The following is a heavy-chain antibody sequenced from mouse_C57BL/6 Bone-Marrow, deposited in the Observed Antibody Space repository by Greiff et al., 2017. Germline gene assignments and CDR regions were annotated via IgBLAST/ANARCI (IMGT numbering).Heavy chain of an antibody. D-gene: IGHD2-12*01. CDR1: GYTFTSYW. Sequence: VQLQQPGAELVMPGASVKLSCKASGYTFTSYWMHWVKQRHGQGLEWIGEIDPSDSYTNYNQKFKGKSTLTVDKSSSTAYMQLSSLTSEDSAVYYCARDSCYEGGYAMDYWGQGTSVTVSS. V-gene: IGHV1-69*01. CDR3: ARDSCYEGGYAMDY. CDR2: IDPSDSYT. J-gene: IGHJ4*01.